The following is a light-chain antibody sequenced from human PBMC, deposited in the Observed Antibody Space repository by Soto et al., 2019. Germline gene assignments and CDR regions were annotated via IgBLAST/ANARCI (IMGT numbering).Light chain of an antibody. J-gene: IGLJ1*01. CDR1: SSDVGGYNY. V-gene: IGLV2-14*01. Sequence: QSALTQPRSVSGSPGQSVTISCTGTSSDVGGYNYVSWYQQHPGKAPKLMIYDVSKRPSGVSNRFSGSKSGNTASLTISGLQAEDEADYYCSSYTFTSTLYVFGTGTKVTVL. CDR3: SSYTFTSTLYV. CDR2: DVS.